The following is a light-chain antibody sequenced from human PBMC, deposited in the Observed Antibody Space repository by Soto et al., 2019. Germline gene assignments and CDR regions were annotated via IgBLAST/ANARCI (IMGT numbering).Light chain of an antibody. CDR3: QQYNNYST. CDR2: DAS. V-gene: IGKV1-5*01. J-gene: IGKJ1*01. Sequence: DIQMTQSPSTLSASVGDRVTITCRASQSSSDWLAWFQLKPGKAPKLLIYDASSLESGVPSRFSCSGSGTEFTLTISSLQPDDFATYYCQQYNNYSTVGQGTKVDIK. CDR1: QSSSDW.